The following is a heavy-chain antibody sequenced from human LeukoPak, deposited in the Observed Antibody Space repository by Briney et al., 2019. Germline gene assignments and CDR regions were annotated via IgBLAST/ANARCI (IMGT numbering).Heavy chain of an antibody. D-gene: IGHD6-19*01. CDR3: ALLAVASDFDY. V-gene: IGHV3-48*03. CDR1: GFMFRSFE. CDR2: ISSGAITM. Sequence: QPGGSLRLSCAASGFMFRSFEMYWVRQAPGKGLEWIAYISSGAITMYYADSVKGRFTISRDDAKNSLFLQMNSLRAEDTAVYYCALLAVASDFDYWGQGALVTVSS. J-gene: IGHJ4*02.